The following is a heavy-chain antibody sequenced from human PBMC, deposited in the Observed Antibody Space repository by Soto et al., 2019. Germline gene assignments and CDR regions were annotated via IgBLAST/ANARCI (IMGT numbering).Heavy chain of an antibody. CDR3: GRAYYDTKGYRLDP. D-gene: IGHD3-3*01. V-gene: IGHV4-59*08. CDR2: IYLGGSI. Sequence: PSETLSLTCSFSGASISSYYYTWIRQTPGKGLEWIGYIYLGGSINYNPSFKSRVIISFDTSKNQICWIRSSSTPADPAGSFLGRAYYDTKGYRLDPWGLGTLVT. J-gene: IGHJ5*02. CDR1: GASISSYY.